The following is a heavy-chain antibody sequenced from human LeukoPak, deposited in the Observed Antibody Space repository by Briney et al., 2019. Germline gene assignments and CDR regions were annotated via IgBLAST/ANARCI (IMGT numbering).Heavy chain of an antibody. D-gene: IGHD3-22*01. CDR2: IKSKTDGGTT. CDR3: TTDWIYYDSSGYPRFDY. CDR1: GFTFSSYA. Sequence: GGSLRLSCAASGFTFSSYAMSWVRQAPGKGLEWVGRIKSKTDGGTTDYAVPGKGRFTISRDDSKNTLYLQMNSLKTEDTAVYYCTTDWIYYDSSGYPRFDYWGQGTLVTVSS. J-gene: IGHJ4*02. V-gene: IGHV3-15*01.